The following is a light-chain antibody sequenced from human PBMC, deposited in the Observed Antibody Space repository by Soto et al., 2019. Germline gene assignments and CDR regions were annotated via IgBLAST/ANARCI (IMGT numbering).Light chain of an antibody. CDR1: QTVERW. CDR2: DVS. J-gene: IGKJ1*01. V-gene: IGKV1-5*01. Sequence: DIQMTQSPSTLSASVGDRVTITCRASQTVERWLAWYQQKPGKAPNLVISDVSSLERGVPSRFSGSGSGTEFTLTISGLQPDDFPTYYCQQYKDSVWTFGQGTKVHIK. CDR3: QQYKDSVWT.